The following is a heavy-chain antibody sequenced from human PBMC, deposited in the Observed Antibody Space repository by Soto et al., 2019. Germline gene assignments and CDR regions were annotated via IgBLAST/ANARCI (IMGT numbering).Heavy chain of an antibody. J-gene: IGHJ4*02. V-gene: IGHV1-18*01. CDR2: ISAYNGNT. CDR1: GYTCTSYG. Sequence: GASGKVSCKASGYTCTSYGISWVRQAPGQGLEWMGWISAYNGNTNYAQKLQGRVTMTTDTSTSTAYMELRSLRSDDTAVYYCARESNWNCGRKKYFDYWSQGTLVTVSS. CDR3: ARESNWNCGRKKYFDY. D-gene: IGHD1-7*01.